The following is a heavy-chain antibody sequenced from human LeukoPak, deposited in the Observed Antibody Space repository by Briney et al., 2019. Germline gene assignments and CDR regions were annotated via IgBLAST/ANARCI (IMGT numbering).Heavy chain of an antibody. J-gene: IGHJ4*02. CDR2: ISWNSGSI. CDR1: GFTFDDYA. D-gene: IGHD6-19*01. CDR3: ASILVAGRWYYDY. Sequence: GGSLRLSCAASGFTFDDYAMHWVRQAPGKGLEWVSGISWNSGSIGYADSVKGRFTISRDNAKNSLYLQMNSLRVEDTAVYFCASILVAGRWYYDYWGQGTLVTVSS. V-gene: IGHV3-9*01.